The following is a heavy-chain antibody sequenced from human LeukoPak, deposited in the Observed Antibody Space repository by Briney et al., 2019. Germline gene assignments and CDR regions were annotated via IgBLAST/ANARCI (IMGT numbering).Heavy chain of an antibody. J-gene: IGHJ6*02. V-gene: IGHV3-53*01. D-gene: IGHD3-10*01. CDR1: GFTGSSNY. Sequence: GVSLRLSCAASGFTGSSNYMSWVRQAPGKGLEWVSVIYSGGSTYYADSVKGRFTISRDNSKNTLYPQMNSLRAEDMAVYYCARDLYGSGSYQDYYYGMDVWGQGTTVTVSS. CDR2: IYSGGST. CDR3: ARDLYGSGSYQDYYYGMDV.